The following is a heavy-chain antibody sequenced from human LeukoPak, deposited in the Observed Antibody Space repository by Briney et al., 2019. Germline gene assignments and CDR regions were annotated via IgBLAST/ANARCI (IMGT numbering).Heavy chain of an antibody. CDR2: IYYSGST. D-gene: IGHD3-16*01. CDR1: GGSISSYY. Sequence: SETLSLTCTVSGGSISSYYWSWIRQPPGKGLEWIGYIYYSGSTNYNPSLKSRVTISVDTSKNQFSLKLSSVTAADTAVYYCARDREGLSWFDPWGQGTLVTVSS. J-gene: IGHJ5*02. V-gene: IGHV4-59*01. CDR3: ARDREGLSWFDP.